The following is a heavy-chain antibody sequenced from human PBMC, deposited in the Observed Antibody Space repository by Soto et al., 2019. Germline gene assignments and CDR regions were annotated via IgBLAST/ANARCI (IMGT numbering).Heavy chain of an antibody. D-gene: IGHD5-18*01. Sequence: QVQLQESGPGRVKPSQTLSLTCTVSGGSISSGGYYWSWIRQHPGKGLEWIGYIYYSGSTYYNPSLQSRFTISVDTSKNQFSLKLSSVTAADTAVYYCARARRGYSYGYGAWGQGTLVTVSS. V-gene: IGHV4-31*03. CDR3: ARARRGYSYGYGA. CDR2: IYYSGST. J-gene: IGHJ5*02. CDR1: GGSISSGGYY.